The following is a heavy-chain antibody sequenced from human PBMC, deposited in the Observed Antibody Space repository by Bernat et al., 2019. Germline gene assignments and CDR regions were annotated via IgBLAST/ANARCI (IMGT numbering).Heavy chain of an antibody. CDR1: GFTFSNAW. D-gene: IGHD3-16*01. J-gene: IGHJ6*02. Sequence: EVQLVESGGGLVKPGGPLRLSCAASGFTFSNAWMSWVRQAPGKGLEWVGRIKSKIDGGTIDYAAPVKGRFTISRDDSKNTLYLQMNSLRAEDTAVYYCASDVMRQLGYSYYGMDVWGQGTTVTVSS. CDR3: ASDVMRQLGYSYYGMDV. V-gene: IGHV3-15*01. CDR2: IKSKIDGGTI.